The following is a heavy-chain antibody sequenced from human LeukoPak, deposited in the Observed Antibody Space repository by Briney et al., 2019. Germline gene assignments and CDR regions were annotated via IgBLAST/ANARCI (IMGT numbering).Heavy chain of an antibody. D-gene: IGHD2-15*01. J-gene: IGHJ4*02. Sequence: SETLSLTCTVSGGSISSYYWSWIRQPPGKGLEWIGYIYYSGSTNYNPSLKSRVTISVDTSKNQFSLKLSSVTAADTAVYYCEVVVVVAASFGAYWGQGTLVTVSS. CDR2: IYYSGST. V-gene: IGHV4-59*12. CDR3: EVVVVVAASFGAY. CDR1: GGSISSYY.